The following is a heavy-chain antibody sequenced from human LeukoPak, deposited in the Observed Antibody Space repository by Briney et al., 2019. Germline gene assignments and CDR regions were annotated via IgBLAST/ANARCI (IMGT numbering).Heavy chain of an antibody. CDR1: GFTFSNYA. CDR3: ARDVATISNWFDP. CDR2: ISESGSNT. V-gene: IGHV3-21*01. J-gene: IGHJ5*02. D-gene: IGHD5-24*01. Sequence: PGGSLRLSCAASGFTFSNYAMNWVRQAPGKGLEWVSSISESGSNTDYADSVKGRFTISRDNAKNSLYLQMNSLRAEDTAVYYCARDVATISNWFDPWGQGTLVTVSS.